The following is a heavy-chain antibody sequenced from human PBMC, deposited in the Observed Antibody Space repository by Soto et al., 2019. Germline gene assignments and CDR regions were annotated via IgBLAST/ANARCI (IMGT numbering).Heavy chain of an antibody. CDR3: GRLSRFVGSFDY. CDR1: GGSISSSDYY. Sequence: TSETLSLTWTVSGGSISSSDYYWGWIRQPPGKGLEWIGSIYYSGSTYYNPSLRGQVTIFVDTSKNQFSLKMSSVTATDTAVYYCGRLSRFVGSFDYWGRGTLVTV. V-gene: IGHV4-39*01. D-gene: IGHD3-3*01. J-gene: IGHJ4*02. CDR2: IYYSGST.